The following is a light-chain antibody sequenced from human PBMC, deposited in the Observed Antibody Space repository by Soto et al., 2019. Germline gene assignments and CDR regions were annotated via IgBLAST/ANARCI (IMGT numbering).Light chain of an antibody. CDR2: EVT. CDR3: SSYTNINTRACV. Sequence: QSVLTQPASVSGSPGQSITNSCTGTSGDIGSYNRVSWYQQHPGKAPKLIIYEVTDRPSGVSNRFSGSKSGNTASLTISGLQAEDEAEYYCSSYTNINTRACVFGTGTKVTV. V-gene: IGLV2-14*01. J-gene: IGLJ1*01. CDR1: SGDIGSYNR.